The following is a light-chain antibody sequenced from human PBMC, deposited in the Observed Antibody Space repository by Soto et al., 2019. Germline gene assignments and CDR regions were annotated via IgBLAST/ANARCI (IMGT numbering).Light chain of an antibody. CDR1: QTVSRW. Sequence: DIQLTQSPSTLSSPLGDRVSITCRASQTVSRWLAWYQQKPGKAPKVLIYAASSLQSGVPSRFSGSGSGTDFTLTISSLQPEDFATYYCQQSYSTPWTFGQGTKVDIK. CDR3: QQSYSTPWT. V-gene: IGKV1-39*01. CDR2: AAS. J-gene: IGKJ1*01.